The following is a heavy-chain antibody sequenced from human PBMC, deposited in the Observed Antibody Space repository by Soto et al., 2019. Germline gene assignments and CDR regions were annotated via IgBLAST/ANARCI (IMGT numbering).Heavy chain of an antibody. J-gene: IGHJ5*02. CDR3: ARDPRQIGCIAAAGTRWFDP. CDR2: INPNSGGT. V-gene: IGHV1-2*04. CDR1: GYTFTGYY. D-gene: IGHD6-13*01. Sequence: ASVKVSCKASGYTFTGYYMHCVRQAPGQGLEWMGWINPNSGGTNYAQKFQGWVTMTRDTSISTAYMELSRLRSDDTAVYYCARDPRQIGCIAAAGTRWFDPWGQGTLVTVSS.